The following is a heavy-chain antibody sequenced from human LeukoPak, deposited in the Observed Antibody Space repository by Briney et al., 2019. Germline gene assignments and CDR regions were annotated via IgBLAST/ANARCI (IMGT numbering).Heavy chain of an antibody. CDR3: AKDLSFSSGNDY. CDR2: IVGRGSTI. D-gene: IGHD3-22*01. V-gene: IGHV3-11*04. J-gene: IGHJ4*02. Sequence: GGSLRLSCEASGVTFSDYYMNWIRQAPGKGLEWISHIVGRGSTISYADSVKGRFTISRDNSKNTLYLQMNSLRAEDTAVYYCAKDLSFSSGNDYWGQGTLVTVSS. CDR1: GVTFSDYY.